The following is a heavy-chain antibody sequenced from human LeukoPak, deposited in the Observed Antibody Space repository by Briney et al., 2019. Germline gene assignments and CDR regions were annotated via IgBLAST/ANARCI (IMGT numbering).Heavy chain of an antibody. CDR3: ARHSLTYPAGFDY. CDR2: INTGNGNT. D-gene: IGHD2/OR15-2a*01. CDR1: GYTFTTYA. Sequence: ASVKVSCKASGYTFTTYAIHWVRQAPGKRLEWMGWINTGNGNTKHSQNFQGRVTITRDTSASTAYMELSSLRSEDTAVYYCARHSLTYPAGFDYWGQGTLVTVSS. V-gene: IGHV1-3*04. J-gene: IGHJ4*02.